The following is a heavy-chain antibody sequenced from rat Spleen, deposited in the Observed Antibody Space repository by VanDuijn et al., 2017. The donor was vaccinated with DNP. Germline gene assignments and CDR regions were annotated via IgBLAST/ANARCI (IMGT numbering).Heavy chain of an antibody. CDR1: GFTFSHYY. V-gene: IGHV5-7*01. J-gene: IGHJ2*01. CDR3: ARLNYGSTGYFDY. CDR2: ISYDGSST. Sequence: EVQLVESGGGLVQPGRSMKLSCAASGFTFSHYYMAWVRQAPLKGLEWVATISYDGSSTYYRDSVKGRFTISRDNAKSTLYLQMDSLRSEDTATYYCARLNYGSTGYFDYWGQGVMVTVSS. D-gene: IGHD1-3*01.